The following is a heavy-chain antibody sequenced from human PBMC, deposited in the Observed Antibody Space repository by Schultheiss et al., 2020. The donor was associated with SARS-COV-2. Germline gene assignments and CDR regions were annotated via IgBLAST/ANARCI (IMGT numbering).Heavy chain of an antibody. CDR2: ISGSGDNT. CDR1: GFPFSNYA. CDR3: ARDSTYCSGDCSFDY. V-gene: IGHV3-23*01. D-gene: IGHD2-21*02. J-gene: IGHJ4*02. Sequence: GGSLRLSCAASGFPFSNYAMSWVRQAPGKGLEWVSSISGSGDNTYYADSVKGRFTISRDNSKNTLYLQMNSLRAEDTAIYYCARDSTYCSGDCSFDYWGQGTLVTVSS.